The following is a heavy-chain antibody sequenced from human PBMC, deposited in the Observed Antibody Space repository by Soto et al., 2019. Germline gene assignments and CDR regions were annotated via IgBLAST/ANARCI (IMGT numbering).Heavy chain of an antibody. V-gene: IGHV1-69*02. J-gene: IGHJ6*02. CDR1: GGIFSSYT. Sequence: SVKVSCKASGGIFSSYTISWVRQAPGQGLEWMGRIIPILGIANYAQKFQGRVTITADKSTSTAYMELSSLRSEDTAVYYCASLYGGYWASNDYYYYGMDVWGQGTTVTVSS. CDR3: ASLYGGYWASNDYYYYGMDV. CDR2: IIPILGIA. D-gene: IGHD5-12*01.